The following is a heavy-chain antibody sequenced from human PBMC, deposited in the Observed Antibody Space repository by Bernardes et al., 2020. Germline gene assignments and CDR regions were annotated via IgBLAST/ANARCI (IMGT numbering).Heavy chain of an antibody. CDR1: GGSIRSSSYY. CDR3: ARQGYDFWSGYYISYFDY. CDR2: VYYSGST. D-gene: IGHD3-3*01. Sequence: SETLSLTCTVSGGSIRSSSYYWGWIRQPPGKGLEWIGSVYYSGSTYYNPSLKSRVTISVDTSKNQFSLKLSSVTAADTAVYYCARQGYDFWSGYYISYFDYWGQGTLVTVSS. J-gene: IGHJ4*02. V-gene: IGHV4-39*01.